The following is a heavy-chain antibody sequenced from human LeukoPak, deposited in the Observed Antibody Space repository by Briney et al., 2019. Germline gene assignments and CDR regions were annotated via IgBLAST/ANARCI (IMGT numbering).Heavy chain of an antibody. J-gene: IGHJ3*02. CDR1: GGTFSSYA. CDR3: AREKLKNDAFDI. V-gene: IGHV1-69*13. CDR2: IIPIFGTA. Sequence: SVKVSCKASGGTFSSYAISWVRQAPGQGLEWMGGIIPIFGTANYAQKFQGRVTITADETTSTAYMELSSLRSEDTAVYYCAREKLKNDAFDIWGQGTMVTVSS.